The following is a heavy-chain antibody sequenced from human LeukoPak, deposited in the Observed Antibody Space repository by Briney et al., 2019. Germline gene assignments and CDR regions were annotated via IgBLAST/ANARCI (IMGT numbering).Heavy chain of an antibody. CDR3: ARGCRPYYYGSGGYSD. CDR1: GYTFTSYD. J-gene: IGHJ4*02. CDR2: MNPNSGNT. V-gene: IGHV1-8*01. D-gene: IGHD3-10*01. Sequence: ASVKVSCKASGYTFTSYDINWVRQATGQGLEWMGWMNPNSGNTGYAQKFQGRVTMTRNTSISTAYMELSSLRSEDTAVYYCARGCRPYYYGSGGYSDWGQGTLVTVSS.